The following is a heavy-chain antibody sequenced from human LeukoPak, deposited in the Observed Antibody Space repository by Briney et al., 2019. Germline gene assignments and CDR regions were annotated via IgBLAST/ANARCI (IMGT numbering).Heavy chain of an antibody. CDR1: GFTFSSYS. CDR3: AKDGGDWHYYDSSADY. J-gene: IGHJ4*02. CDR2: ISYDGSNK. D-gene: IGHD3-22*01. Sequence: PGGSLRLSCAASGFTFSSYSMNWVRQAPGKGLEWVAVISYDGSNKYYADSVKGRFTISRDNSKNTLYLQMNSLRAEDTAVYYCAKDGGDWHYYDSSADYWGQGTLVTVSS. V-gene: IGHV3-30*18.